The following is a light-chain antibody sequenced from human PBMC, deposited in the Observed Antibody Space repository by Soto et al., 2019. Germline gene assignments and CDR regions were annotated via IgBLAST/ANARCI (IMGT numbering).Light chain of an antibody. CDR3: QQRSKWQG. CDR1: QSVSTY. Sequence: EIVLTQSPATLSLSPGERATLFCRASQSVSTYLAWYQQYPGQAPRLLIYDASKRATGIPARFSGSGSGTDFTLTTSSLEPEDFAVYYCQQRSKWQGFGQGTRLEIK. CDR2: DAS. J-gene: IGKJ5*01. V-gene: IGKV3-11*01.